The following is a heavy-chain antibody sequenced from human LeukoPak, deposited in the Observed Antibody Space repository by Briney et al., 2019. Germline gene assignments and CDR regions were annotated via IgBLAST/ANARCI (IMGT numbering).Heavy chain of an antibody. CDR2: ISGSGDST. V-gene: IGHV3-23*01. D-gene: IGHD6-13*01. CDR3: AKREKAAAHFDY. J-gene: IGHJ4*02. Sequence: GSLRLSCAASGFTFSSYGMSWVRQAPGRGLEWVSGISGSGDSTSYVDSVKGRFTISRDNSKNTLYLQMNSLRDEDTAVYYCAKREKAAAHFDYWGQGTLVTVSS. CDR1: GFTFSSYG.